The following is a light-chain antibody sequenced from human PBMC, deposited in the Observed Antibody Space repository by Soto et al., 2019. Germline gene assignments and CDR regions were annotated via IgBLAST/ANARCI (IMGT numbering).Light chain of an antibody. Sequence: EIVLTQSPGTLSLSPGESATVSCTASQRLTTTYVAGYQQRPGQAPRLLIYDASSRATGIPGRFSGSGSGTDFTLSISRLEPEDFAVYYCQHYGGSPGTFGQGTKVEIK. J-gene: IGKJ1*01. CDR3: QHYGGSPGT. CDR1: QRLTTTY. V-gene: IGKV3-20*01. CDR2: DAS.